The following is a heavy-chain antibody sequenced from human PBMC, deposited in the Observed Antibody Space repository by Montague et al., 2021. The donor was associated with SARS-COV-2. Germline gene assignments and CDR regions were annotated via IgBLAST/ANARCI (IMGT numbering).Heavy chain of an antibody. CDR3: ARVNKGYYQYPGGLSWFDP. Sequence: SETLSLTCAVYGGSITESSWAWIRQVPGKGLEWLGEVDPRGGATHRPSLRDRLTVSVDRPKNQVSLSLTSVNAADTAVYFCARVNKGYYQYPGGLSWFDPWGQGTLVIVST. CDR2: VDPRGGA. D-gene: IGHD3-10*01. V-gene: IGHV4-34*01. CDR1: GGSITESS. J-gene: IGHJ5*01.